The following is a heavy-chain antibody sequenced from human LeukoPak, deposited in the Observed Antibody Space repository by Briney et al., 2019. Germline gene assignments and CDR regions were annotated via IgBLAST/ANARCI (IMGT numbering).Heavy chain of an antibody. V-gene: IGHV4-39*07. D-gene: IGHD3-22*01. Sequence: SETLSLTCTVSGGSISSSGYYWGWIRQPPGKGLEWIGSIYYSGSTYYNPSLKSRVTISVDTSKNQFSLKLSSVTAADTAVYYCAREGYYDSSGYYAIWGQGTMVTVSS. CDR1: GGSISSSGYY. CDR2: IYYSGST. J-gene: IGHJ3*02. CDR3: AREGYYDSSGYYAI.